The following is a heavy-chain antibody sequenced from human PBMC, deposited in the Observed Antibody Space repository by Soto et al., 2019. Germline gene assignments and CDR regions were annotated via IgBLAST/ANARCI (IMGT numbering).Heavy chain of an antibody. J-gene: IGHJ4*02. CDR2: IKSKTDGGTT. V-gene: IGHV3-15*01. CDR1: GFSFSNAW. CDR3: TTGDDY. Sequence: GGSRRLSCAASGFSFSNAWMSWVSQAAGKGLGWGGGIKSKTDGGTTDYAARVKGRFTISRDDSKNTLYLPMNSLKTEDTALYYCTTGDDYWRQGTLGTASS.